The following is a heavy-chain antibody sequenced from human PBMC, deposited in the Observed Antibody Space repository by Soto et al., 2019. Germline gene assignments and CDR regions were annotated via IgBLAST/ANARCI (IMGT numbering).Heavy chain of an antibody. CDR2: ISLYHHST. J-gene: IGHJ4*02. Sequence: ASVKVSCKTSGEPFTDYFIHWVRQARGQGLEWMGIISLYHHSTSYAQKFQGRLTVTADTSTTTVYMDLSSLTSEDSAVYWCARELYSCGGDRNYYMDYWGQGTLVTVSS. D-gene: IGHD2-21*02. CDR1: GEPFTDYF. V-gene: IGHV1-46*01. CDR3: ARELYSCGGDRNYYMDY.